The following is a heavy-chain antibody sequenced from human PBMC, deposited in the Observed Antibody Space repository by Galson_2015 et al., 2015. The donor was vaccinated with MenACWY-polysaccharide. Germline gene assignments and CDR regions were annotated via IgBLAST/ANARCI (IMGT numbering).Heavy chain of an antibody. D-gene: IGHD2-15*01. CDR1: GYTFPSRD. V-gene: IGHV1-8*01. Sequence: SVKVSCKASGYTFPSRDINWVRQAAGQGLEWMGWTTASSGNAVYAQKFQDRVTLTRDTSTSTVYMELSSLRSEDTGVYYCATGAGVVGDSWGQGTLVTVSS. CDR3: ATGAGVVGDS. CDR2: TTASSGNA. J-gene: IGHJ4*02.